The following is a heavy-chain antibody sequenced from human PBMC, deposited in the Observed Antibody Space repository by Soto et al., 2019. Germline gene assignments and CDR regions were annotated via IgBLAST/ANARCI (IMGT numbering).Heavy chain of an antibody. Sequence: QVQLVESGGGVVQPGRSLRLSCAASGFTFSSFGMHWVRQAPGKGLEWVALIWYDGSHRYYADSVKGRFTISRANSKNTLYLQMDSLRAEDTAIYYWARGHNFDSRYPKDYWGQGTLVTVSS. CDR3: ARGHNFDSRYPKDY. CDR1: GFTFSSFG. J-gene: IGHJ4*02. D-gene: IGHD3-22*01. V-gene: IGHV3-33*01. CDR2: IWYDGSHR.